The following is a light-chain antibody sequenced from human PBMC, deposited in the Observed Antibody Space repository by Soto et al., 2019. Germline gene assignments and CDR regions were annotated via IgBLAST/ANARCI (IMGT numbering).Light chain of an antibody. V-gene: IGLV1-51*01. CDR2: DNN. CDR3: GTWDVSLNAWV. Sequence: QSVLTQPPSVSAAPGQKVTIICSGSSSNIGNNYVSWFQQVPGTAPKPLIYDNNKRPSRIPHRFSGSKSGTSATLGITGLQTGDEADYYYGTWDVSLNAWVFGGGTKVTVL. J-gene: IGLJ3*02. CDR1: SSNIGNNY.